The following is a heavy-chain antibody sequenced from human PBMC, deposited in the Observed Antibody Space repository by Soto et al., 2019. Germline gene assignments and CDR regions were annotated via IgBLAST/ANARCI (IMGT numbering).Heavy chain of an antibody. J-gene: IGHJ3*02. CDR2: MNPNSGNT. CDR3: ASWGSGWYAFDI. CDR1: GYTFTSYD. V-gene: IGHV1-8*01. Sequence: ASVKVSCKASGYTFTSYDINWVRQATGQGLEGMGWMNPNSGNTGYAQKFQGRVTMTRNNSISTAYMELSSLRSEDTAVYYCASWGSGWYAFDIWGQGTMVTVSS. D-gene: IGHD6-19*01.